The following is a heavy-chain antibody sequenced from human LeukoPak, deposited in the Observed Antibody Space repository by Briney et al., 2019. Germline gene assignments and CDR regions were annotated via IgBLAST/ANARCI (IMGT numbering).Heavy chain of an antibody. CDR3: ARAGEVLLWFGESRGMDV. CDR1: RFTFSSYS. D-gene: IGHD3-10*01. CDR2: ISSSSSTI. V-gene: IGHV3-48*01. J-gene: IGHJ6*02. Sequence: GGSLNLSCAASRFTFSSYSMNWVRQAPGKGLEWVSYISSSSSTIYYADSVKGRFTISRDNAKNSLYLQMNSLRAEDTAVYYCARAGEVLLWFGESRGMDVWGQGTTVTVSS.